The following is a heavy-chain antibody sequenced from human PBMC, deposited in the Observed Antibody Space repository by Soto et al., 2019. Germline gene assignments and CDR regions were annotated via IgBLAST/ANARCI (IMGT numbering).Heavy chain of an antibody. J-gene: IGHJ5*02. Sequence: ASVKVSCKASGYTFTSYAIHWVRQAPGQRLEWMGWINPNSGGTNYAQKFQGWVTMTRDTSISTAYMELSRLRSDDTAVYYCSRCLWLDELEFYPWGQGSLVPVSA. CDR1: GYTFTSYA. D-gene: IGHD3-10*01. V-gene: IGHV1-2*04. CDR2: INPNSGGT. CDR3: SRCLWLDELEFYP.